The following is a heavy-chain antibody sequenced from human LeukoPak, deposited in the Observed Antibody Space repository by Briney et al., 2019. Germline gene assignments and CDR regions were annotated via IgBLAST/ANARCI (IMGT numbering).Heavy chain of an antibody. D-gene: IGHD1-1*01. CDR3: ARDPFDDATLDY. CDR2: INANSGET. J-gene: IGHJ4*02. Sequence: ASVKVSCKTSGYTFNGYYLNWVRQAPGQGLEWMGWINANSGETNYAQKFQGRVTMTVDTSISTAYMELRRLESQDTAVYYCARDPFDDATLDYWGQGSLVTVSS. CDR1: GYTFNGYY. V-gene: IGHV1-2*02.